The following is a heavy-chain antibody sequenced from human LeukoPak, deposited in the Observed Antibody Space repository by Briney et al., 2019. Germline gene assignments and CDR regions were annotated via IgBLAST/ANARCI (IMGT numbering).Heavy chain of an antibody. V-gene: IGHV1-69*05. CDR2: IIPIFGTA. CDR1: GGTFSSYA. D-gene: IGHD3-22*01. Sequence: SVKVSCKASGGTFSSYAISWVRQAPGQGLEWMGGIIPIFGTANYAQKFQSRVTITTDESTSTAYMELSSLRSEDTAVYYCARAGVTMIVVGAFDIWGQGTMVTVSS. J-gene: IGHJ3*02. CDR3: ARAGVTMIVVGAFDI.